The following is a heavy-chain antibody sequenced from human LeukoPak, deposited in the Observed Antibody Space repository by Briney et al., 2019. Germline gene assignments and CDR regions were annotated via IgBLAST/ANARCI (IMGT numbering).Heavy chain of an antibody. Sequence: GESLRISCKGSGYSFTSYWISWVRQMPGKGLEWMGRIDPSDSYTNYSPSFQGHVTISADKSISTAYLQWSSLKASDTAMYYCARDKGDGYNYGPYNWFDPWGQGTLVTVSS. J-gene: IGHJ5*02. CDR3: ARDKGDGYNYGPYNWFDP. V-gene: IGHV5-10-1*01. CDR2: IDPSDSYT. D-gene: IGHD5-18*01. CDR1: GYSFTSYW.